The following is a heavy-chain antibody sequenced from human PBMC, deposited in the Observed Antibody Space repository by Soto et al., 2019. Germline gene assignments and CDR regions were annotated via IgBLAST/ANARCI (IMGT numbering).Heavy chain of an antibody. V-gene: IGHV1-8*01. J-gene: IGHJ4*01. Sequence: QVQLVQSGAEVKKPGASVKVSCMASGYTFTSYDINWVRQATGQGFEWMGWMNTNSGNTGNAQKFQGRVTMTRNTSISTADKEVSSLRSEDTAVYYCARATKGTIMASDYWGQGTLVTVSS. CDR1: GYTFTSYD. CDR3: ARATKGTIMASDY. CDR2: MNTNSGNT. D-gene: IGHD3-16*01.